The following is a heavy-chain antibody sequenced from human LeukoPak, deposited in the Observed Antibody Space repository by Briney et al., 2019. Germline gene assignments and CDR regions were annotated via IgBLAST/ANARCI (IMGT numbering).Heavy chain of an antibody. D-gene: IGHD1-1*01. V-gene: IGHV3-7*03. CDR3: TRGRRRDPTGSSYYYGMDV. Sequence: GGSLRLSCAASAFTFSRYWMSWVRQAPGKELEWVANIKQDGSETYYVDSVKGRFTISRDNAKNSLHLQMNSLRAEDTAVYYCTRGRRRDPTGSSYYYGMDVWGQGTTVAVSS. CDR2: IKQDGSET. CDR1: AFTFSRYW. J-gene: IGHJ6*02.